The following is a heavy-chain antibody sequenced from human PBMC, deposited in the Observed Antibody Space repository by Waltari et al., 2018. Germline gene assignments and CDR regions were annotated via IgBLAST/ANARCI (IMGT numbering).Heavy chain of an antibody. V-gene: IGHV1-69*01. CDR1: GGTFRSYA. Sequence: QVQLVQSGAEVKKPGSSVKVSCKASGGTFRSYAISWVRQAPGHGLEWMGGIIPIFGTANYAQKFQGRVTITADESTSTAYMELSSLRSEDTAVYYCAREKRSYDFWSGYQYYFDYWGQGTLVTVSS. CDR3: AREKRSYDFWSGYQYYFDY. CDR2: IIPIFGTA. J-gene: IGHJ4*02. D-gene: IGHD3-3*01.